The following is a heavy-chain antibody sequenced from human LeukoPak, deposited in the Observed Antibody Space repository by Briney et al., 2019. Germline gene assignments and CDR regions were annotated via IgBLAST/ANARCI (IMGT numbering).Heavy chain of an antibody. V-gene: IGHV3-30-3*01. CDR2: VSYGGSNK. J-gene: IGHJ4*02. Sequence: PGTSLRLSCAASGFTFESYTIHWVRQAPGKGLEWVALVSYGGSNKYYIDSVKGRFTISRDNSKNTLYLQMNSLRAEDTAVYYCAKDDYYGSGKRIDYWGQGTLVTVSS. D-gene: IGHD3-10*01. CDR3: AKDDYYGSGKRIDY. CDR1: GFTFESYT.